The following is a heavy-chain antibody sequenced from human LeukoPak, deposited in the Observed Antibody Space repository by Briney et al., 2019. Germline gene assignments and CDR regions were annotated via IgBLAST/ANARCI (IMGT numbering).Heavy chain of an antibody. J-gene: IGHJ5*02. CDR3: ARRIAAAGYNWFDP. CDR2: ICPGDSDT. V-gene: IGHV5-51*01. Sequence: GESLKISCKGSGYSFSSYWIGWVRQMPGKGLEWVGIICPGDSDTRYSPSFQGQVTISADKSISTAYLQWSSLKASDTAMYYCARRIAAAGYNWFDPWGQGTLVTVSS. D-gene: IGHD6-13*01. CDR1: GYSFSSYW.